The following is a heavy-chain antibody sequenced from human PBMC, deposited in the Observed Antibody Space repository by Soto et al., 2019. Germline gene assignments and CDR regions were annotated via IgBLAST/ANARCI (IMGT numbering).Heavy chain of an antibody. Sequence: QVQLQESGPGLVKPSQTLSLTCTVSGGSISSGGYYWSWIRQHPGKRPEWIGYIYYSGSTYYNPSLKSRVTISVDTSKNQFSLKLSSVTAADTAVYYCASGYSRFYFDYWGQGTLVTVSS. CDR3: ASGYSRFYFDY. V-gene: IGHV4-31*03. D-gene: IGHD5-12*01. CDR1: GGSISSGGYY. J-gene: IGHJ4*02. CDR2: IYYSGST.